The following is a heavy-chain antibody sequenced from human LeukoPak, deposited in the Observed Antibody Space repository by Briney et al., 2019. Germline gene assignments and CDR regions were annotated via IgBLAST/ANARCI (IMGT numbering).Heavy chain of an antibody. Sequence: GGSLRLSCAASGFTFSSYGMHWVRQAPGKGLEWEAVISYDGSNKYYADSVKGRFTISRDNSKNTLYLQMNSLRAEDTAVYYCAKDPRGYRPTGPFDYWGQGTLVTVSS. J-gene: IGHJ4*02. D-gene: IGHD5-18*01. CDR1: GFTFSSYG. V-gene: IGHV3-30*18. CDR3: AKDPRGYRPTGPFDY. CDR2: ISYDGSNK.